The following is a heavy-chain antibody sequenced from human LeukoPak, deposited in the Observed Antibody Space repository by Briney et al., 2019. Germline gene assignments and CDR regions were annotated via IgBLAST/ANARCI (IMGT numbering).Heavy chain of an antibody. V-gene: IGHV3-30-3*01. CDR3: AKEPASSGWFDP. CDR1: GFTFSSYA. Sequence: GGSLRLSCAASGFTFSSYAMHWVRKAPGKGLEWVAVISYDGSNKYYADSVKGRSTISRDNSKNTLYLQMNSLRAEDTAVYYCAKEPASSGWFDPWGQGTLVAVSS. CDR2: ISYDGSNK. D-gene: IGHD6-19*01. J-gene: IGHJ5*02.